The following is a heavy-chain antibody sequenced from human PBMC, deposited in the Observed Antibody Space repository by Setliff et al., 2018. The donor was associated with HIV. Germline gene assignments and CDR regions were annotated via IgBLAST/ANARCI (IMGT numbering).Heavy chain of an antibody. Sequence: PGGSLRLSCAASGLTFSNAWMNWVRQAPGKGLEWVASISSSGSYIHYADSLKGRFTISRDNAKNSQYLLMSDLRAEDTAVYYCARDATRGGDMDVWAKGTTVTVSS. CDR2: ISSSGSYI. CDR3: ARDATRGGDMDV. D-gene: IGHD2-15*01. V-gene: IGHV3-21*01. CDR1: GLTFSNAW. J-gene: IGHJ6*03.